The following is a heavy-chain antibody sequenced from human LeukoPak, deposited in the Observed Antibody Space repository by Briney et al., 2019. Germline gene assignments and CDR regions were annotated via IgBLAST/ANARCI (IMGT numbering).Heavy chain of an antibody. Sequence: GGSLRLSCAAFGFTFSSYSMNWVRQAPGKGLEWVSSISGSSTYIFYADSVKGRFTISRDNAKNSLYLQMNSPRAEDTAVYYCARTSVTTGAFDIWGQGTMVTVSS. CDR1: GFTFSSYS. J-gene: IGHJ3*02. V-gene: IGHV3-21*01. CDR2: ISGSSTYI. CDR3: ARTSVTTGAFDI. D-gene: IGHD4-17*01.